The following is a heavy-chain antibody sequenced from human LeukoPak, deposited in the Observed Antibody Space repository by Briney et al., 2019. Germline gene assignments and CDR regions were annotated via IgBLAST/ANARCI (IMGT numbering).Heavy chain of an antibody. CDR2: IYYNGNT. CDR3: ARRRSGSGALDI. CDR1: GGSTSPYY. J-gene: IGHJ3*02. D-gene: IGHD1-26*01. V-gene: IGHV4-59*01. Sequence: PSETLSLTCTVSGGSTSPYYWSWIRQPPGKGLEWIGYIYYNGNTDHSPSLKSRVTISVDSSKNQFSLKLTSVTAADTAVYYCARRRSGSGALDIWGQGKMVTVSS.